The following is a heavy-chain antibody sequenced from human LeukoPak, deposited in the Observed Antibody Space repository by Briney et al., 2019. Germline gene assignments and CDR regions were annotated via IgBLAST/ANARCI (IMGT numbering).Heavy chain of an antibody. CDR1: GFTFSSYA. V-gene: IGHV3-23*01. CDR3: ARAGGYCTSTSCYYFDY. Sequence: GGSLRLSCAASGFTFSSYAMSWVRQAPGKGLEWVSVISGSGGSTYYADSVKGRFTISRDNSKNTLYLQMNSLRAEDTAVYYCARAGGYCTSTSCYYFDYWGQGTLVTVSS. D-gene: IGHD2-2*01. J-gene: IGHJ4*02. CDR2: ISGSGGST.